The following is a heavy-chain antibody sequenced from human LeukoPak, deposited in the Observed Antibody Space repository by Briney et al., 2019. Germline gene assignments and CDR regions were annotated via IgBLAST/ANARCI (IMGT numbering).Heavy chain of an antibody. J-gene: IGHJ3*02. V-gene: IGHV3-7*01. CDR3: AREPGYDGSGYYPHMAFDI. CDR1: GFIFRNYW. Sequence: TGGSLRLSCAASGFIFRNYWMTWVRQAPGKGLEWVANIKQDGRQKYYVDSVKGRFTISRDNAKNSLYLQMSSLRAEDTAVYYCAREPGYDGSGYYPHMAFDIWGQGTMVTVSS. CDR2: IKQDGRQK. D-gene: IGHD3-22*01.